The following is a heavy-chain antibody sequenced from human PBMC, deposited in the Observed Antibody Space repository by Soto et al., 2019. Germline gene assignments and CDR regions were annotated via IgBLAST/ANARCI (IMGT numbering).Heavy chain of an antibody. CDR1: GGSISSGDYY. CDR2: IYYRGST. Sequence: QVQLQESGPGLVKPSQTLSLTCTVSGGSISSGDYYWSWIRQPPGKGLEWIGYIYYRGSTYYNPSLKRRVTISVDRSKNQFSLKLSSVTAADTAVYYCAAYSSRRRKAFEIWGQGTMVTVSS. J-gene: IGHJ3*02. V-gene: IGHV4-30-4*01. D-gene: IGHD6-13*01. CDR3: AAYSSRRRKAFEI.